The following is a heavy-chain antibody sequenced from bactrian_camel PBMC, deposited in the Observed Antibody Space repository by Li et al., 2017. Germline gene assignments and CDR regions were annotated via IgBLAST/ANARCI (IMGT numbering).Heavy chain of an antibody. CDR1: GATFSSYF. CDR3: AAARTYEETWYVNGFGY. J-gene: IGHJ6*01. V-gene: IGHV3S26*01. CDR2: TIGFGST. D-gene: IGHD2*01. Sequence: HVQLVESGGGSVQAGGSLRLSCAASGATFSSYFMGWFRQAPGKAREGVATIGFGSTTYVDSVKGRFTISRDNAKNTLYLQMNNLQPEGTAMYNCAAARTYEETWYVNGFGYWGQGTQVTVS.